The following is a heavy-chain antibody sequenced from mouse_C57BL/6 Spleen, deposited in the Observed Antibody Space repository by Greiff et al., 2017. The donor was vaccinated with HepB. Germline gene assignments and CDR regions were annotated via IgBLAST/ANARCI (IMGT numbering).Heavy chain of an antibody. CDR3: ARGITTVVDY. V-gene: IGHV7-3*01. Sequence: DVMLVESGGGLVQPGGSLSLSCAASGFTFTDYYMSWVRQPPGKALEWLGFIRNKANGYTTEYSASVKGRFTISRDNSQSILYLQMNALRAEDSATYYCARGITTVVDYWGQGTTLTVSS. J-gene: IGHJ2*01. D-gene: IGHD1-1*01. CDR1: GFTFTDYY. CDR2: IRNKANGYTT.